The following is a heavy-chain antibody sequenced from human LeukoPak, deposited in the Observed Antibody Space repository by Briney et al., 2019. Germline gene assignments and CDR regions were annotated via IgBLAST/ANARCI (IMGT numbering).Heavy chain of an antibody. Sequence: GRSLRLSCAVSGFTFDDYAMHWVRQAPGKGLGWVSGISWISGSIAYAGSVKGRFTISRDNAKNSLYLQMNSLRAEDTALYYCAKDKAHRKFGVVTPVGYRGQGTLVTVSS. J-gene: IGHJ4*02. CDR2: ISWISGSI. V-gene: IGHV3-9*01. D-gene: IGHD3-3*01. CDR1: GFTFDDYA. CDR3: AKDKAHRKFGVVTPVGY.